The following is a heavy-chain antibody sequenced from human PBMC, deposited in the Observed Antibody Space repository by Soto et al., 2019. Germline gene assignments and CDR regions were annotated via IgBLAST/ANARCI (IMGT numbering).Heavy chain of an antibody. Sequence: LRLSCAASGFTFSRYSVHWVRQAPGKGLEWVAAISYDETNESYADSVKGRFTISRDNSKNTMFLQMSSLRPEDTAVYFCSRAPFDSSGYFAYWGQGTLVTVSS. CDR1: GFTFSRYS. J-gene: IGHJ4*02. V-gene: IGHV3-30-3*01. D-gene: IGHD3-22*01. CDR3: SRAPFDSSGYFAY. CDR2: ISYDETNE.